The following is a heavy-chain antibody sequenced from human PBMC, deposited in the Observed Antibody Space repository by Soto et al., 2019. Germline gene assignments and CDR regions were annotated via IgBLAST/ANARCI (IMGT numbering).Heavy chain of an antibody. Sequence: GSLRLSCVGSGFIFSSFTMTWVRQAPGMGLQYLASISKSSSLIYYADSVRGRFIISRDNSKDSVFLQMYSLRAEDTAMYYCVRGDDRVDWGQGTLVTVSS. D-gene: IGHD1-1*01. CDR3: VRGDDRVD. J-gene: IGHJ4*02. V-gene: IGHV3-21*01. CDR1: GFIFSSFT. CDR2: ISKSSSLI.